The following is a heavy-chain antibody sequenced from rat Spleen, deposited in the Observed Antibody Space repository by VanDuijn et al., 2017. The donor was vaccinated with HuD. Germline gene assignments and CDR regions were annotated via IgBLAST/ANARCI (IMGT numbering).Heavy chain of an antibody. Sequence: EVQLVESGGGLVQPGRSLKLSCAASGFPFSDYNMAWVRPAPKKGLEWVATITYDGSGTYYRDSVKGRFTISRDNAKSTLYLQMDSLRSEDTATYFCSRPNYGYPFAYWGQGTLVTVSS. CDR3: SRPNYGYPFAY. CDR2: ITYDGSGT. J-gene: IGHJ3*01. D-gene: IGHD1-11*01. V-gene: IGHV5-7*01. CDR1: GFPFSDYN.